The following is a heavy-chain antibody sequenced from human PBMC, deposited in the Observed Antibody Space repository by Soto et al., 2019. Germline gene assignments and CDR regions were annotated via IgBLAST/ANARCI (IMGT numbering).Heavy chain of an antibody. CDR1: GGSISSYY. D-gene: IGHD1-1*01. V-gene: IGHV4-59*01. CDR2: IYYSGST. Sequence: LSLPCTVSGGSISSYYWSWIRQPPGKGLEWIGYIYYSGSTNYNPSLKSRVTISVDTSKNQFSLKLSSVTAADTAVYYCARDLEGHFDYWGQGTLVTVSS. CDR3: ARDLEGHFDY. J-gene: IGHJ4*02.